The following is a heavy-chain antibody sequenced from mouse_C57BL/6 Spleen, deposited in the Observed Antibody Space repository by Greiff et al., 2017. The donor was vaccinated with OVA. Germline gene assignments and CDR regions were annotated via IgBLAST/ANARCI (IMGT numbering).Heavy chain of an antibody. CDR1: GYAFSSYW. CDR2: IYPGDGDT. Sequence: VQLVESGPELVKPGASVKISCKASGYAFSSYWMNWVKQRPGKGLEWIGRIYPGDGDTNYNRKFKGKATLTADKSSSTAYMQLSSLTSEDSAVYAGAKEDYSNYDWYFEVWGTGTTVTVSS. J-gene: IGHJ1*03. CDR3: AKEDYSNYDWYFEV. V-gene: IGHV1-82*01. D-gene: IGHD2-5*01.